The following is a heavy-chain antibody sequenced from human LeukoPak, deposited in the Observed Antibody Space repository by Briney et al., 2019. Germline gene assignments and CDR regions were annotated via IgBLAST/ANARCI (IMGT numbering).Heavy chain of an antibody. J-gene: IGHJ4*02. V-gene: IGHV3-23*01. Sequence: GGSLRLSCAASEFTFSSYAMSWVRQAPGKGLEWVSAISGSGGSTYYADSVKGRFTISRDNSKNTLYLQMNSLRAEDTAVYYCAKVRPPRFLEWLSHFDYWGQGTLVTVSS. CDR2: ISGSGGST. CDR3: AKVRPPRFLEWLSHFDY. CDR1: EFTFSSYA. D-gene: IGHD3-3*01.